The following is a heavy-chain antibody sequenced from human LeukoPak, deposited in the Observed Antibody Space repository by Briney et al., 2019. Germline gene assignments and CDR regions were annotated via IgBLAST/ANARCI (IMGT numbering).Heavy chain of an antibody. V-gene: IGHV1-69*04. CDR2: IIPILGIA. CDR3: ASCEGFGSMGSYYYYYGMDV. D-gene: IGHD3-10*01. J-gene: IGHJ6*02. Sequence: SVKVSCKASGGTFSSYAISWVRQAPGQGLEWMGRIIPILGIANYAQKFQGRVTITADKSTSTAYMELSSLRSEDTAVYYCASCEGFGSMGSYYYYYGMDVWGQGTTVTVSS. CDR1: GGTFSSYA.